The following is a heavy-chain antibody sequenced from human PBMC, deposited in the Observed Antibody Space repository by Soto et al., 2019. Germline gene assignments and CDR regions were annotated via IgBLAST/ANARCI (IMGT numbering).Heavy chain of an antibody. CDR1: GFTFSSYA. V-gene: IGHV3-23*01. Sequence: GGSLRLSCAASGFTFSSYAMSWVRQAPGKGLEWVSAISGSGGSTYYADSVKGRFTISRDNSKNTLYLQMNSLRAEDTAVYYCAKDGFRGVAAGLRPFDYWGQGTLVTVSS. J-gene: IGHJ4*02. CDR2: ISGSGGST. D-gene: IGHD6-13*01. CDR3: AKDGFRGVAAGLRPFDY.